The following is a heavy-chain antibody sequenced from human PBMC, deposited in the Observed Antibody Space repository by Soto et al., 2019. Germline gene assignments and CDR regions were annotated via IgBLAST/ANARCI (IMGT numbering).Heavy chain of an antibody. J-gene: IGHJ4*02. CDR1: EFTFSSYG. V-gene: IGHV3-30*18. D-gene: IGHD2-15*01. Sequence: QVQLVESGGGVVQPGRSLRLSCAASEFTFSSYGMHWVRQAPSKGLEWVAVISYDGSDKYYADSVKGRFTISRDNSKNTLYLQMNSLRAEDTAVFYCAKETYSGPLDYWGQGTLVTVSS. CDR2: ISYDGSDK. CDR3: AKETYSGPLDY.